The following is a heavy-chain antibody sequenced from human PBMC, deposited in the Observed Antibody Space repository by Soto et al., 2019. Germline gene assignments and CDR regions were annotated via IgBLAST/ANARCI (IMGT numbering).Heavy chain of an antibody. Sequence: SETLSLTCTVSCGSISSYYWSWIRQPPGKGLEWIGYIYYSGSTNYNPSLKSRVTISVDTSKNQFSLKLSSVTAADTAVYYCARVGRAYCGGDCYRLYPWGQGTLVTVS. V-gene: IGHV4-59*12. CDR3: ARVGRAYCGGDCYRLYP. D-gene: IGHD2-21*02. CDR2: IYYSGST. CDR1: CGSISSYY. J-gene: IGHJ5*02.